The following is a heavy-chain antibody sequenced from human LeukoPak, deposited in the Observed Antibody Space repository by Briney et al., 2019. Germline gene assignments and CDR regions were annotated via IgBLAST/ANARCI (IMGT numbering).Heavy chain of an antibody. CDR2: IYYSGST. V-gene: IGHV4-59*08. J-gene: IGHJ5*02. D-gene: IGHD3-10*01. CDR3: ARRGFGGLVTNWFDP. Sequence: SETLSLTCTVSGGSISSYYWSWIRQPPGKGLEWIGYIYYSGSTNYNPSLKSRVTISVDTSKNQFSLKLSSVTAADTAVYYCARRGFGGLVTNWFDPWGQGTLVTVSS. CDR1: GGSISSYY.